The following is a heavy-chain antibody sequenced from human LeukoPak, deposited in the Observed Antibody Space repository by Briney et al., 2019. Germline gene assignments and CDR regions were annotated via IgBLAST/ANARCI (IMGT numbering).Heavy chain of an antibody. J-gene: IGHJ4*02. Sequence: KPSETLSLTCTVSGGSISSYYWSWIRQPPGKGLEWIGYIYYSGSTNYNPSLKSRVTISVDTSKNQFSLKLSSVTAADTAVYYCAREAGHYFDYWGQGTLVTVSS. D-gene: IGHD3-10*01. CDR1: GGSISSYY. CDR2: IYYSGST. V-gene: IGHV4-59*01. CDR3: AREAGHYFDY.